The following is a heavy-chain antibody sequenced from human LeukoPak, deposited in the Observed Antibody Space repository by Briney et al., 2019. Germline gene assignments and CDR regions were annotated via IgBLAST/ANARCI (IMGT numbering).Heavy chain of an antibody. CDR3: AGNTYTSMV. D-gene: IGHD5-18*01. Sequence: GGSLRLSCVASGFTFSGYEMNWVRRAPGKGLEWVSYISSSGRTIYYVDSVKGRFDISRDNADNSLFLQMNSLRAEDTAVYYCAGNTYTSMVWGQGTLVTVSS. J-gene: IGHJ4*02. CDR1: GFTFSGYE. V-gene: IGHV3-48*03. CDR2: ISSSGRTI.